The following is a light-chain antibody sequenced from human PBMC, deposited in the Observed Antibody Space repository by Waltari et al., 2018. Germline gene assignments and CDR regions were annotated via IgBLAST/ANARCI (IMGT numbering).Light chain of an antibody. Sequence: QSALTQPPSASGSPGQSVTISCTGTSSDVGRFNRVSWYQQPPGPAPKLIIYEVTYRPSGVPDRFSGSRSGNTASLTISGLQAEDEADYYCSSFTNSNTWVFGGGTKLTVL. V-gene: IGLV2-18*02. CDR1: SSDVGRFNR. CDR3: SSFTNSNTWV. CDR2: EVT. J-gene: IGLJ3*02.